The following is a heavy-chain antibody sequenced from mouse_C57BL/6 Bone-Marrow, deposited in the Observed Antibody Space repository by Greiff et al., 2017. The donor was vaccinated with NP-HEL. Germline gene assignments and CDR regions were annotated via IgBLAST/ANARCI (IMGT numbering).Heavy chain of an antibody. Sequence: EVQGVESGGGLVQPGGSLKLSCAASGFTFSDYYMYWVRQTPEKRLEWVAYISNGGGSTYYPATVKGRFTISRDNATNPMYLQMSRLKSEDTAMYYCAREGLYGSSYYYYAMDYWGQGTSVTVSS. CDR1: GFTFSDYY. J-gene: IGHJ4*01. CDR2: ISNGGGST. V-gene: IGHV5-12*01. CDR3: AREGLYGSSYYYYAMDY. D-gene: IGHD1-1*01.